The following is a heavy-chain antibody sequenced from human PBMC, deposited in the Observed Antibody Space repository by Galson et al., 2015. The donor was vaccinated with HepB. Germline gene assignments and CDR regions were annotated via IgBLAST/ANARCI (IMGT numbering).Heavy chain of an antibody. CDR1: GFTFSGSA. D-gene: IGHD2/OR15-2a*01. CDR3: TRSPDSIMWARDREFDY. Sequence: SLRLSCAVSGFTFSGSAMHWVRQAPGKGLEWVGRIRSKPNNYATAYAASVRVRITSSRDDSKSTAHLQMNSLKTEDTAVYYCTRSPDSIMWARDREFDYWGQGTLVTVSS. J-gene: IGHJ4*02. V-gene: IGHV3-73*01. CDR2: IRSKPNNYAT.